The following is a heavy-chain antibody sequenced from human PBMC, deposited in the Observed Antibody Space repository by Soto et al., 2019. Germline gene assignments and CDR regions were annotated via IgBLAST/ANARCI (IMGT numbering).Heavy chain of an antibody. CDR1: GFTFSNYA. V-gene: IGHV3-23*01. CDR3: ARDPVGATHPYYFDI. Sequence: EVQLLESGGGLVQPGGSLRLSCAASGFTFSNYAMSWVRQAPGKGLEWVSAISGSGGSTYYADSVKGRFTISRDNSKNTRYLQMNSLRAEYTAVYYCARDPVGATHPYYFDIGGLGTLVTVSS. CDR2: ISGSGGST. D-gene: IGHD1-26*01. J-gene: IGHJ4*02.